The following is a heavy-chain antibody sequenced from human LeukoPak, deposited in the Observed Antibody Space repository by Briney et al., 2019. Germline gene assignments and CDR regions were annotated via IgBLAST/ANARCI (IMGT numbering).Heavy chain of an antibody. Sequence: QPGGSLRLSCAASGFTFSSYAMSWVRQSPGKGLEWVSAISGSGGSTYYADSMKGRFTISRDNSKNTLYLQMNSLRAEDTAVYYCANIDFASSGFYFDYWRQGTLVTVSS. V-gene: IGHV3-23*01. CDR2: ISGSGGST. CDR1: GFTFSSYA. J-gene: IGHJ4*02. CDR3: ANIDFASSGFYFDY. D-gene: IGHD6-19*01.